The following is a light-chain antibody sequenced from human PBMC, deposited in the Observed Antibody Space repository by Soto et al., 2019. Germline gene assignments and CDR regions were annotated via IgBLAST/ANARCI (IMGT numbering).Light chain of an antibody. J-gene: IGLJ1*01. V-gene: IGLV2-14*01. CDR2: EVN. Sequence: QSVLTQPASVSGSPGQSITVSCTGTTSDVGGYNSVSWYQHHPGKAPKLLIFEVNRRPSGISNRFSGSKPGSTASLTISGLKSDDEADYYCSSYTMSTTYVFGTGTKVTVL. CDR1: TSDVGGYNS. CDR3: SSYTMSTTYV.